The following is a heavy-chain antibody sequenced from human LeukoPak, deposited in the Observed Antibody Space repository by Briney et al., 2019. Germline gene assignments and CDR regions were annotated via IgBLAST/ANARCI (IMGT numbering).Heavy chain of an antibody. Sequence: SETLSLTCAVYGGSLSGFYWSWIRQSPGKGLEWIGEINQSGSTNYNPSLKSRVTISVDTSKNQFSLKLSSVTAADTAVYYCARQRYSSSWCPTWFDPWGQGTLVTVSS. CDR2: INQSGST. J-gene: IGHJ5*02. D-gene: IGHD6-13*01. CDR3: ARQRYSSSWCPTWFDP. CDR1: GGSLSGFY. V-gene: IGHV4-34*01.